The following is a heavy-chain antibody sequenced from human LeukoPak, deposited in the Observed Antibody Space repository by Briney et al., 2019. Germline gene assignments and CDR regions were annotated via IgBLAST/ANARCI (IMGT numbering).Heavy chain of an antibody. CDR3: AKLREYQLLTFDY. V-gene: IGHV3-23*01. CDR1: GFTFSSFA. J-gene: IGHJ4*02. D-gene: IGHD2-2*01. Sequence: GGSLRLSCAASGFTFSSFAMSWVRQAPGKGLEWVSAISGSGGSAYYADSVKGRFTISRDNSKNTLYLQMNSLRAEDTAVYYCAKLREYQLLTFDYWGQGTLVTVSS. CDR2: ISGSGGSA.